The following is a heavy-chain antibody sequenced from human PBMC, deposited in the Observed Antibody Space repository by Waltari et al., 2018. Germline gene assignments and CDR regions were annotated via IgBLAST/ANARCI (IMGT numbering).Heavy chain of an antibody. D-gene: IGHD1-7*01. J-gene: IGHJ3*02. CDR3: AELSSSAFHI. V-gene: IGHV3-74*01. CDR2: IHSDGSIT. Sequence: EVQLVESGGGLVQPGGSLRLSCSASGFTFSSYWMHWVRQAPGKGLAWVSRIHSDGSITRYADSVMGRFTISRDNAKNTLYLQMNSLSVDDTAVYYCAELSSSAFHIWGQGTMVTVSS. CDR1: GFTFSSYW.